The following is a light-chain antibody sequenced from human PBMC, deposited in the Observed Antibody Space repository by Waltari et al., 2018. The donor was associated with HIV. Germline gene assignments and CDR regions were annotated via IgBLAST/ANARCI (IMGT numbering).Light chain of an antibody. CDR2: VGTGGIGG. CDR1: SGFSNYE. CDR3: GTDHGSGINFVYV. J-gene: IGLJ1*01. V-gene: IGLV9-49*01. Sequence: QPVLTQSPSASASLGASVTLTCTLSSGFSNYEVDWYQQRPAKGPRFVMRVGTGGIGGSKGDGIPGRFSALGSGLNRNLTIRNIHEEDESDYHCGTDHGSGINFVYVFGNGTKVTV.